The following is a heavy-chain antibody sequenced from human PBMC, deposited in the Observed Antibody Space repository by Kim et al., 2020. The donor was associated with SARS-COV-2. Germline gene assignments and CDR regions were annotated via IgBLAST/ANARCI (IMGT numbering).Heavy chain of an antibody. D-gene: IGHD3-9*01. CDR3: ARVLQNYDILTGYYH. CDR2: ISYDGSNK. V-gene: IGHV3-30*04. J-gene: IGHJ5*02. CDR1: GFTFSSYA. Sequence: GGSLRLSCAASGFTFSSYAMHWVRQAPGKGLEWVAVISYDGSNKYYADSVKGRFTISRDNSKNTLYLQMNSLRAEDTAVYYCARVLQNYDILTGYYHWGQGTLVTVSS.